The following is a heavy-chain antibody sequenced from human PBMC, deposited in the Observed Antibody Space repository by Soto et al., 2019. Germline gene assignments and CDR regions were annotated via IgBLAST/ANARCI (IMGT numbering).Heavy chain of an antibody. CDR3: AKDSDILTGQYYFDY. Sequence: QVQLVESGGGVVQPGRSLRLSCAASGFTFSSYGMHWVRQAPGKGLEWVAVISYDRSNKYYADSVKGRFTISRDNSKNTLYLQMNSLRAEDTAVYYCAKDSDILTGQYYFDYWGQGTLVTVSS. J-gene: IGHJ4*02. CDR2: ISYDRSNK. D-gene: IGHD3-9*01. CDR1: GFTFSSYG. V-gene: IGHV3-30*18.